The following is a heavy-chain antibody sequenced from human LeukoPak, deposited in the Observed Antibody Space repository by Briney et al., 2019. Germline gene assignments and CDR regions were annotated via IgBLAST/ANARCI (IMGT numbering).Heavy chain of an antibody. CDR3: AREVTFGGVIAVGSYFDY. J-gene: IGHJ4*02. V-gene: IGHV3-11*06. D-gene: IGHD3-16*02. CDR1: GFTFSDYY. Sequence: PGGSLRLSCAASGFTFSDYYMSLIRQAPGKGLEWVSYISSSSSYTNYADSVKGRFTISRDNAKNSLYLQMNSLRAEDTAVYYCAREVTFGGVIAVGSYFDYWGQGTLVTVSS. CDR2: ISSSSSYT.